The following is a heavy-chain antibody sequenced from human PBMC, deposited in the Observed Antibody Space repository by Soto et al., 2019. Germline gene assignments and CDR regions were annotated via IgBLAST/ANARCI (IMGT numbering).Heavy chain of an antibody. J-gene: IGHJ3*02. CDR1: GFTFSDYY. D-gene: IGHD2-2*01. V-gene: IGHV3-11*01. Sequence: GGSLRLSCAASGFTFSDYYMSWIRQAPGKGLEWVSYISSSGSTIYYADSVKGRFTISRDNAKNSLYLQMNGLRAEDTAVYYCARGRDCSSTSCYGYAFDIWGQGTMVTVSS. CDR2: ISSSGSTI. CDR3: ARGRDCSSTSCYGYAFDI.